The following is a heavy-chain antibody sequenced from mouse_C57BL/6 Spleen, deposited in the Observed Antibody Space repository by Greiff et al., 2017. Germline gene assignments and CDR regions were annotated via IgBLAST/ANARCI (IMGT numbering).Heavy chain of an antibody. CDR3: AREGEGAWFAY. V-gene: IGHV3-6*01. CDR2: ISYDGSN. Sequence: EVQLVESGPGLVKPSQSLSLTCSVTGYSITSGYYWNWIRQFPGNKLEWMGYISYDGSNNYNPSLKNRISIPRDTSKNQFFLKLNSVTTEDTATYYCAREGEGAWFAYWGQGTLVTVSA. CDR1: GYSITSGYY. J-gene: IGHJ3*01.